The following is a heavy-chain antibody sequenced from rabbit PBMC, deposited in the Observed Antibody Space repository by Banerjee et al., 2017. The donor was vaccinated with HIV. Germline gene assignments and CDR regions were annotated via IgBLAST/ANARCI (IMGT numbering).Heavy chain of an antibody. CDR2: IYSSNGDK. CDR1: GSDISSNA. J-gene: IGHJ4*01. CDR3: ARDAGYAGSNL. V-gene: IGHV1S47*01. Sequence: QEQLEESGGGLVQPEGSLTLTCKASGSDISSNAMCWVRQAPGKGLELIACIYSSNGDKWYASWVNGRFTISRSTSLNTVDLKMTSLTVADTATYFCARDAGYAGSNLWGQGTLVTVS. D-gene: IGHD4-2*01.